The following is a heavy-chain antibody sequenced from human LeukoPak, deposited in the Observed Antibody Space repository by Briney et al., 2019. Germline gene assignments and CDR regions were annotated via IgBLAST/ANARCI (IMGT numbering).Heavy chain of an antibody. CDR1: GGSISSYY. CDR2: IYTSGST. Sequence: SETLSLTCTVSGGSISSYYWSWLRQPAGKGLEWIGRIYTSGSTNYNPSLKSRVTMSVNTSKNQFSLKLSSVTAADTAVYYCARTQERDKIVDYWGQGTLVTVSS. CDR3: ARTQERDKIVDY. D-gene: IGHD1-26*01. V-gene: IGHV4-4*07. J-gene: IGHJ4*02.